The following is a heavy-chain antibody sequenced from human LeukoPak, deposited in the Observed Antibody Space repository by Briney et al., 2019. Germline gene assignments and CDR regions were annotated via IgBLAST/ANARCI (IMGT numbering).Heavy chain of an antibody. CDR3: AKDRGIVVVPAAIRFDY. V-gene: IGHV3-23*01. CDR2: VSGNGRNT. Sequence: PGGSLRLSCAASGFTFSSYAMSWVRQAPGKGLEWVSAVSGNGRNTYYADSVKGRFTISRDNSKNTLYLQMNSLRVEDTAVYYCAKDRGIVVVPAAIRFDYWGQGILVTVSS. J-gene: IGHJ4*02. D-gene: IGHD2-2*02. CDR1: GFTFSSYA.